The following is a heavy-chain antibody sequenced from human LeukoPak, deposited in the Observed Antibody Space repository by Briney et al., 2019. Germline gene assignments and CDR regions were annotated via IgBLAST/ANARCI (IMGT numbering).Heavy chain of an antibody. D-gene: IGHD3-10*01. J-gene: IGHJ6*02. CDR1: GDSVSSNSAA. V-gene: IGHV6-1*01. CDR2: TYYRSKWYN. CDR3: ARELLWFGELFLSYYGMDV. Sequence: SQTLSLTCALSGDSVSSNSAAWNWIRQSPSRGLEWLGRTYYRSKWYNDYAVSVKSRITINPDTSKNQFSLPPNSVTPEDTAVYYCARELLWFGELFLSYYGMDVWGQGTTVTVSS.